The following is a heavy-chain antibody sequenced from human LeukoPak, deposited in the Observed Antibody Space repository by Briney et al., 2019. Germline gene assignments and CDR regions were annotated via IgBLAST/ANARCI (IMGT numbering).Heavy chain of an antibody. CDR1: GFSISSGHY. V-gene: IGHV4-38-2*02. D-gene: IGHD6-13*01. J-gene: IGHJ4*02. CDR3: SRGQSISAVAV. CDR2: ISHSGAT. Sequence: SETLSLTCTVSGFSISSGHYWGWTRQPPGKGLEWIASISHSGATFYNPSLKSRVTISVDTSKNQFSLTVTSVTAADTAVYYCSRGQSISAVAVWGQGTLVTVSS.